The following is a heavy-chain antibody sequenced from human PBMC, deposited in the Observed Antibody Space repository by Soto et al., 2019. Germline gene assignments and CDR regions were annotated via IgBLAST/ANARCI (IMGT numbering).Heavy chain of an antibody. Sequence: PSETLSLTCSVSGGSISSSSYYWGWIRQPPGKGLEWIGSVSYSGSTYYNPSLKSRVTISVDTSKNQFPLKLSSVTAADTAVYYCAKYYFDSTGSHYYYYGMDVWGQGTSVTVSS. CDR2: VSYSGST. V-gene: IGHV4-39*01. CDR1: GGSISSSSYY. J-gene: IGHJ6*02. CDR3: AKYYFDSTGSHYYYYGMDV. D-gene: IGHD3-22*01.